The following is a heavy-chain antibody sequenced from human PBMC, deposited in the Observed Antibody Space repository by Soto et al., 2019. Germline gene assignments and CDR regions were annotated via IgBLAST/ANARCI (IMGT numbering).Heavy chain of an antibody. J-gene: IGHJ6*03. D-gene: IGHD5-12*01. Sequence: QVQLVQSGAEVKKPGSSVKVSCKASGGTFSSYTISWLRQAPGQGLEWMGRIIPLLGIANYAQKFQGRVTITSDKSTRTDYMELSSLRSEDTAVYYWARGGVSGDDHAYYYYMDVWGKGTTVTVSS. CDR2: IIPLLGIA. CDR1: GGTFSSYT. CDR3: ARGGVSGDDHAYYYYMDV. V-gene: IGHV1-69*02.